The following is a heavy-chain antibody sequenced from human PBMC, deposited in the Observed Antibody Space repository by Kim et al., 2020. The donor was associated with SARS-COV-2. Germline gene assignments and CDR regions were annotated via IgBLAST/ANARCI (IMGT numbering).Heavy chain of an antibody. Sequence: SETLSLTCAVSGGSISSGGYSWSWIRQPPGKGLEWIGYIYYSGSTYYNPSLKSRVTISVDRSKNQFSLKLSSVTAADTAVYYCARVVVAPPRGFDYLGQG. CDR1: GGSISSGGYS. D-gene: IGHD2-15*01. J-gene: IGHJ4*02. V-gene: IGHV4-30-2*01. CDR2: IYYSGST. CDR3: ARVVVAPPRGFDY.